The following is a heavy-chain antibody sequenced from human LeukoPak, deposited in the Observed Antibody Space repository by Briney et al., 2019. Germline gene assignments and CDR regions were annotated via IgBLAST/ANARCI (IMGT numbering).Heavy chain of an antibody. Sequence: ASVKVSCKASGYTFSNYGISWVRQAPGQGLEWVGWIRGDNGNTNYAQKLQGRVTMTTDTSTSTAYMELRSLGSDDTAVFYCARDGSGGGGYFDYWGQGTLVIVSS. CDR2: IRGDNGNT. CDR3: ARDGSGGGGYFDY. J-gene: IGHJ4*02. CDR1: GYTFSNYG. D-gene: IGHD6-19*01. V-gene: IGHV1-18*01.